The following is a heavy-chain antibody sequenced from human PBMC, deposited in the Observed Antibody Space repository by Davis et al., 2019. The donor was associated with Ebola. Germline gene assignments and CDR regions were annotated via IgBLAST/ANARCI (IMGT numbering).Heavy chain of an antibody. CDR1: GFTFSSYA. CDR3: EGVDYGGTDSTGEFDY. V-gene: IGHV3-23*01. Sequence: PGGSLRLSCAASGFTFSSYAMSWVRQAPGKGLEWVSAISGSGGSTYYADSVKGRFTISRDNAKNSLYLQMNSLRVEDTAVYYCEGVDYGGTDSTGEFDYWGQGTLVTVSS. J-gene: IGHJ4*02. D-gene: IGHD3-16*01. CDR2: ISGSGGST.